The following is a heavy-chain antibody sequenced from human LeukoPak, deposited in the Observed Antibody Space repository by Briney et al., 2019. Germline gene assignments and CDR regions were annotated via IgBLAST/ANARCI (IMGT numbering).Heavy chain of an antibody. CDR1: GFTFNNYW. CDR2: INSDGSST. D-gene: IGHD1-14*01. J-gene: IGHJ3*02. V-gene: IGHV3-74*01. Sequence: PGGSLRLSCAASGFTFNNYWMHWVRHAPGKGLVWVSRINSDGSSTSYADSVKGGFTISRDNAKNTLYLQINSLRAEDTAVYYCARDGMTAARDAFDIWGQGTMVTVSS. CDR3: ARDGMTAARDAFDI.